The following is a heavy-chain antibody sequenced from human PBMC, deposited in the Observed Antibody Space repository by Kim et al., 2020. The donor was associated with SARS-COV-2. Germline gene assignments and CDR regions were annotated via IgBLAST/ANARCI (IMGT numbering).Heavy chain of an antibody. Sequence: SETLSLTCAVYGGSFSGYYWSWIRQPPGKGLEWIGEINHSGSTNYNPSLKSRVTISVDTSKNQFSLKLSSVTAADTAVYYCARNGSGWRGGGCFGYWGQGTLVTVSS. D-gene: IGHD6-19*01. CDR3: ARNGSGWRGGGCFGY. CDR2: INHSGST. CDR1: GGSFSGYY. V-gene: IGHV4-34*01. J-gene: IGHJ4*02.